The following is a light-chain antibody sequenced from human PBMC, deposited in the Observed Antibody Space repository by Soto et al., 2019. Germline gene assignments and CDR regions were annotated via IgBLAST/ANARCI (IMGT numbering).Light chain of an antibody. CDR3: SSYAGSNNLL. V-gene: IGLV1-44*01. J-gene: IGLJ2*01. CDR1: SSNIGSNT. CDR2: SNN. Sequence: QSVLTQPPSAPGTPGQRVTISCSGSSSNIGSNTVNWYQQLPGTAPKLLIYSNNQRPSGVPDRFSGSKSGTSASLAISGLQPEDEADYYCSSYAGSNNLLFGGGTKVTVL.